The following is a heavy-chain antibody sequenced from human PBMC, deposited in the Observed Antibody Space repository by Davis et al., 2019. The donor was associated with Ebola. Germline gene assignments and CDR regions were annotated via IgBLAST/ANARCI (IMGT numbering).Heavy chain of an antibody. V-gene: IGHV4-34*01. CDR2: INHSGST. CDR1: GGSFSDYH. J-gene: IGHJ4*02. D-gene: IGHD3-22*01. Sequence: SETLSLTCAVYGGSFSDYHWSWIRQPPGKGLEWIGEINHSGSTNYNPSLKSRVTISVDTSKNQFSLKLSSVTAADTAIYYCARVPNYFDSSGYYYNHWGQGTLVTVSS. CDR3: ARVPNYFDSSGYYYNH.